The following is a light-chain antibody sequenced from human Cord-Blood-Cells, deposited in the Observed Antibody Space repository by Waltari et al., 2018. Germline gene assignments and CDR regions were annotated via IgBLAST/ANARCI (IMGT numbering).Light chain of an antibody. Sequence: DIQMTQSPSSLSASVGDRVTITCRASQSISSYLNWYQQKPGKAPKLLIYAASSLQSGVPSRFSGHGSGKDFTLNISHLQTEDFGTYLLQQSYSNPPTFGQGTKVEIK. CDR2: AAS. CDR3: QQSYSNPPT. J-gene: IGKJ1*01. V-gene: IGKV1-39*01. CDR1: QSISSY.